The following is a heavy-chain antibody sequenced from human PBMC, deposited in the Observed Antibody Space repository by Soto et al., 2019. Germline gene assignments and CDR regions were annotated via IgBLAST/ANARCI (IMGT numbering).Heavy chain of an antibody. CDR3: VRGSSNWLWQFDL. D-gene: IGHD6-13*01. V-gene: IGHV1-46*03. CDR2: INPSDSST. J-gene: IGHJ2*01. Sequence: ASVKVSCKASGYTFTSIYLYWVRQAPGQGLEWMGMINPSDSSTTYARNFQGRVAMTRDTSTSTVYMEVVRLRSEDTAVYYCVRGSSNWLWQFDLWGRGTLVTVSS. CDR1: GYTFTSIY.